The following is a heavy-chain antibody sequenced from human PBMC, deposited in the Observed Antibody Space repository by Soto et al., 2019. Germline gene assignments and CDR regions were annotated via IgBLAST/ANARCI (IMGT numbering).Heavy chain of an antibody. Sequence: EVQLVESGGGLVQPGGSLRLACTASGFTFRNYWMHWVRQVSGKGLVWVSRINIQGSRDYADSVKDRFTISRDNAENTLYLKMNSRRVDDTAVYYYVRGSNDWYGLDYWGQGTPVTVSS. J-gene: IGHJ4*02. CDR2: INIQGSR. V-gene: IGHV3-74*01. D-gene: IGHD6-19*01. CDR1: GFTFRNYW. CDR3: VRGSNDWYGLDY.